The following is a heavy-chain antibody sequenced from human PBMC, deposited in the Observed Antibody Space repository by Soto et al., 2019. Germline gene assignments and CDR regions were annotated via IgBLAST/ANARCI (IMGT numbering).Heavy chain of an antibody. CDR2: INHSGST. CDR1: GGSFSGHY. D-gene: IGHD2-15*01. CDR3: ARGNIVVVVAADTGPDAFDI. J-gene: IGHJ3*02. Sequence: PSETLSLTCAVYGGSFSGHYWSWIRQPPGKGLEWIGEINHSGSTNYNPSLKSRVTISVNTSKNQFSLKLSSVTAADTAVYYCARGNIVVVVAADTGPDAFDIWGQGTMVTVSS. V-gene: IGHV4-34*01.